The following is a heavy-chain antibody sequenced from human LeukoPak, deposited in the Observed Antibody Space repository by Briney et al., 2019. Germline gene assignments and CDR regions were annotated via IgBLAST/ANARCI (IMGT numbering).Heavy chain of an antibody. CDR1: GGSISSYY. J-gene: IGHJ4*02. D-gene: IGHD1-7*01. CDR3: ARHNWNYDFDY. Sequence: SETLSLTCTVSGGSISSYYWSWIRQPPGKGLEWIGYIYYSGSTNYNPSLKSRVTISVDTSKNQFSLKLSSVTAAGTAVYYCARHNWNYDFDYWGQGTLVTVSS. CDR2: IYYSGST. V-gene: IGHV4-59*01.